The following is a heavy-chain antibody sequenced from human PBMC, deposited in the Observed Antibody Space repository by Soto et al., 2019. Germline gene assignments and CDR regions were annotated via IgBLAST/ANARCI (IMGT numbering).Heavy chain of an antibody. D-gene: IGHD3-10*02. Sequence: PGESLKISCTGSGYSFNSYWIGWVRQMPGRGLECMGIIYPGDSDTRYSPYFQGQVTISADKSISTAYLKWSSLKASDTDMYYCATAICSGSYPCTPPKYYYAMDVWGQGTTVTVSS. CDR2: IYPGDSDT. V-gene: IGHV5-51*01. J-gene: IGHJ6*02. CDR3: ATAICSGSYPCTPPKYYYAMDV. CDR1: GYSFNSYW.